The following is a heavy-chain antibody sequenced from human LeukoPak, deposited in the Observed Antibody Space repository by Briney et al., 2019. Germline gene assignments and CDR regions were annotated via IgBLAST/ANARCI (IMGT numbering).Heavy chain of an antibody. V-gene: IGHV3-30*03. Sequence: PGRSLRLSCAASGFTFSSYGMHWVRQAPGKGLEWVAVISYDGKNMYYADSVKGRFTISRDNSQNTPYLQMNSLRVEDTGVYYCASYDILTGYHSPFDYWGQGSLVTVSS. CDR1: GFTFSSYG. D-gene: IGHD3-9*01. J-gene: IGHJ4*02. CDR2: ISYDGKNM. CDR3: ASYDILTGYHSPFDY.